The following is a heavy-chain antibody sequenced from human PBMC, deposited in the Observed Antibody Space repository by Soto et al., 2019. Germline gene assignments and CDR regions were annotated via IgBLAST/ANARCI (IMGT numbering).Heavy chain of an antibody. CDR1: GYTFTSYA. D-gene: IGHD2-15*01. Sequence: QVQLVQSGDEVKKPGASVKVSCKASGYTFTSYAMHWVRQAPGQRLEWMGWINVGNDNTKYSQKFQGRVTITRDTSASTAYMELSSLRSEDTAVYYCARPRAHCSGGSCYTEYFQHWGQGTLVTVSS. CDR2: INVGNDNT. J-gene: IGHJ1*01. CDR3: ARPRAHCSGGSCYTEYFQH. V-gene: IGHV1-3*01.